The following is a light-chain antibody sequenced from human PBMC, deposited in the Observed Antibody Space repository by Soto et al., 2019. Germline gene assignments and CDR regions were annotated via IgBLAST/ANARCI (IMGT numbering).Light chain of an antibody. V-gene: IGKV3-20*01. J-gene: IGKJ3*01. Sequence: IVLTQSPGTLSLSPGERATLSCGASQSVTNNFLAWYQQKPGQAPRLLIYGASSRATGVPDRFSGSGSGTDFTLTISRLEPGDFAVYYCQQYGTPLFTFGPDQSGYQT. CDR2: GAS. CDR1: QSVTNNF. CDR3: QQYGTPLFT.